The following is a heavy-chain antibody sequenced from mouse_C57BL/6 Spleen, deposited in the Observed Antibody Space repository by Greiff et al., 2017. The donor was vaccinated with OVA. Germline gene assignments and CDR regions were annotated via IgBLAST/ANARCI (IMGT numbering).Heavy chain of an antibody. Sequence: QVQLQQPGAELVMPGASVKLSCKASGYTFTSYWMHWVKQRPGQGLEWIGEIDPSDSYTNYNQKFKGKSTLTVEKSSSTAYMQLSSLTSEDSAVYYCARENGSSYLAWFAYWGQGTLVTVSA. D-gene: IGHD1-1*01. J-gene: IGHJ3*01. CDR2: IDPSDSYT. V-gene: IGHV1-69*01. CDR3: ARENGSSYLAWFAY. CDR1: GYTFTSYW.